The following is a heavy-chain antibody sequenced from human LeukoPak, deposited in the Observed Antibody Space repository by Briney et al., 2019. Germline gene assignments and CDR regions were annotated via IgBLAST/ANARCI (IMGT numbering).Heavy chain of an antibody. V-gene: IGHV4-59*01. CDR2: IYYSGSG. CDR1: GGSISTYY. Sequence: SETLSLTCTISGGSISTYYWTWIRQPPGKGLEWIAYIYYSGSGNYNPSLKSRVTLSVDTSKNQFSLKLSSVTAADTAVYYCARVGSGCFDYWGQGTLVAVSS. CDR3: ARVGSGCFDY. J-gene: IGHJ4*02. D-gene: IGHD1-26*01.